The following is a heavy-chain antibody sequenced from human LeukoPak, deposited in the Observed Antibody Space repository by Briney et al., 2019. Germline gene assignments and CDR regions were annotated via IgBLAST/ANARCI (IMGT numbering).Heavy chain of an antibody. CDR1: GFTFSTYA. D-gene: IGHD2-2*01. V-gene: IGHV3-30-3*01. Sequence: GGSLRLSCAASGFTFSTYAMHWVRQAPGKGLEWVAVTSSDGAVKYYPDSVKGRFTISRDNSKNTLYLQVNSLRPEDTGVYYCARDPVPAAARHFDYWGQGTLVTVSS. CDR3: ARDPVPAAARHFDY. J-gene: IGHJ4*01. CDR2: TSSDGAVK.